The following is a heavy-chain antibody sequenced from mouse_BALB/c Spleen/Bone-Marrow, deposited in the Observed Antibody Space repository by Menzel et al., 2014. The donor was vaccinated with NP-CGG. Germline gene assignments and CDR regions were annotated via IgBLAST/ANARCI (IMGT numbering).Heavy chain of an antibody. CDR3: ARLGGYRPYFDY. J-gene: IGHJ2*01. CDR2: ISYSGST. D-gene: IGHD2-14*01. CDR1: GDSITSGY. Sequence: EVMLVESGPSLVKPSQTLSLTCSVTGDSITSGYWNWIRKFPGNKLEYMGYISYSGSTYFNPSLKSRISITRDTSKNQYYLQLNSVTTEDTATYYCARLGGYRPYFDYWGQGTTLTVSS. V-gene: IGHV3-8*02.